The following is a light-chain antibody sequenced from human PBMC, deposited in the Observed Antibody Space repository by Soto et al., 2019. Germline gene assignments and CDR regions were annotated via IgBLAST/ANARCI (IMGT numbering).Light chain of an antibody. Sequence: SSELTQPPSVSVAPGQTARITCGGNNIGSKSVHWYQQKPGQAHVLVVYDDSDRPSGIPERFSGSNSGNTATLTISRVEAGDEADYYCQVWDSSSDHVVFGGGTKLTVL. CDR2: DDS. CDR1: NIGSKS. CDR3: QVWDSSSDHVV. J-gene: IGLJ2*01. V-gene: IGLV3-21*02.